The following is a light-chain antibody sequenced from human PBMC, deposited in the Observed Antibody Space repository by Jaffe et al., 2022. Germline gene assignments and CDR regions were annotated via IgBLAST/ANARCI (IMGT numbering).Light chain of an antibody. V-gene: IGKV3D-15*03. Sequence: EIVMTQSPATLSVSPGERATLSCRASQSVSSNLAWYQQKPGQAPRLLIYGASIRATGIPARFSGSGSGTEFTLTISILQSEDFAVYYCQQYNNWPRWTFGQGTKVEIK. J-gene: IGKJ1*01. CDR1: QSVSSN. CDR3: QQYNNWPRWT. CDR2: GAS.